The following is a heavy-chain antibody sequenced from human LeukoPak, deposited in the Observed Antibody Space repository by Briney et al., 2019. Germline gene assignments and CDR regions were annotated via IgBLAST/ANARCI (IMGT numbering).Heavy chain of an antibody. CDR2: IQNTGGT. CDR3: VKHGSGWSFDY. Sequence: SETLSLTCTVSSASISSYYWGWIRQSPGKGLEWIGYIQNTGGTNYNPSLKSRVSISKDTSKNQFSLQVRSVTAADAAVYYCVKHGSGWSFDYWGQGTLVTVSS. V-gene: IGHV4-59*01. J-gene: IGHJ4*02. D-gene: IGHD6-19*01. CDR1: SASISSYY.